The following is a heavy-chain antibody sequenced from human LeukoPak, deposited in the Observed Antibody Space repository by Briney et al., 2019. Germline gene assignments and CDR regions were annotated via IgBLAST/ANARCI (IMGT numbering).Heavy chain of an antibody. CDR1: GGSISSGDYY. CDR3: ARDLPPFGGYFDY. J-gene: IGHJ4*02. CDR2: IYYSGST. D-gene: IGHD3-3*01. Sequence: SETLSLTCTVSGGSISSGDYYWGWIRQPPGKGLEWIGYIYYSGSTYYNPSLKSRFTISVDTSKNQFSLKLSSVTAADTAVYYCARDLPPFGGYFDYWGQGTLVTVSS. V-gene: IGHV4-30-4*01.